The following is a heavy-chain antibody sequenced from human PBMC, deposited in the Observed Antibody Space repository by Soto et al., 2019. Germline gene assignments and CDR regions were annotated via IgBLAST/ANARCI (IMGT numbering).Heavy chain of an antibody. V-gene: IGHV4-4*02. Sequence: KPSETLSLTCAVSGGSISSSNWWSWVRQPPGKGLEWIGEIYHSGSTNYNPSLKSRVTISVDKSKNQFSLKLSSVTAADTAVYYCASHTYPEIVGAPGGFDYWGQGTLVTVSS. J-gene: IGHJ4*02. D-gene: IGHD1-26*01. CDR2: IYHSGST. CDR1: GGSISSSNW. CDR3: ASHTYPEIVGAPGGFDY.